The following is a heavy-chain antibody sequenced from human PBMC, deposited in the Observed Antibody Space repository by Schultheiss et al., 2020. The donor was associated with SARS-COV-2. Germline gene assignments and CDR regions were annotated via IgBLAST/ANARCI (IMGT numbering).Heavy chain of an antibody. CDR3: AKDDGGDYTRGYFDY. J-gene: IGHJ4*02. D-gene: IGHD2-21*02. CDR1: GFTFSSYS. V-gene: IGHV3-48*04. CDR2: ISSSSSTI. Sequence: GGSLRLSCAASGFTFSSYSMNWVRQAPGKGLEWVSYISSSSSTIYYADSVKGRFTISRDNAKNSLYLQMNSLGPEDTAVYYCAKDDGGDYTRGYFDYWGQGTLVTVSS.